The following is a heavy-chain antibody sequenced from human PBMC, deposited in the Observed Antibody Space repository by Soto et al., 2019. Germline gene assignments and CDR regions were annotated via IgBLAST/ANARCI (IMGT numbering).Heavy chain of an antibody. CDR1: GGSISSTSHH. CDR2: IYYSGTT. CDR3: TREDSSTSEY. Sequence: QLQLQLSGPGLVKPSETLPLTCTVSGGSISSTSHHWAWIRQPPGKGLEWIGSIYYSGTTYYNPSLKRRLTIFVDTSKNQFSLKLSSVTAADTALYYCTREDSSTSEYLSQGTLVTVSS. D-gene: IGHD6-13*01. J-gene: IGHJ4*02. V-gene: IGHV4-39*02.